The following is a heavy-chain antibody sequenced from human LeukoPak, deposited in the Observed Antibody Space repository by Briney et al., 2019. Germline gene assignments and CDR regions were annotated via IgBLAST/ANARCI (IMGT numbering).Heavy chain of an antibody. D-gene: IGHD1-26*01. CDR2: IYPGDSDT. J-gene: IGHJ5*02. Sequence: GESLKISCKGSGYSFTSYWIGWVRQMPGKGLDWMGIIYPGDSDTKYSPSFQGQVTISADKSISTAYLQWSSLKASDTAMYYCARWSGSARLGGWFDPWGQGTLVTVSS. V-gene: IGHV5-51*01. CDR3: ARWSGSARLGGWFDP. CDR1: GYSFTSYW.